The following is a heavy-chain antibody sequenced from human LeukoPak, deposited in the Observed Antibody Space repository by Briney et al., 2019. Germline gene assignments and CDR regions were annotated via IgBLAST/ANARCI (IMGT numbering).Heavy chain of an antibody. V-gene: IGHV1-18*01. Sequence: ASVKVSCKASGYTFTSYGIGWVRQAPGQGLEWMGWISAYNGNTNYAQKFQGRVTITTDESTSTAYMELSSLRSEDTAVYYCARERVVVVPAAILRGTLDYWGQGTLVTVSS. CDR2: ISAYNGNT. CDR3: ARERVVVVPAAILRGTLDY. J-gene: IGHJ4*02. CDR1: GYTFTSYG. D-gene: IGHD2-2*02.